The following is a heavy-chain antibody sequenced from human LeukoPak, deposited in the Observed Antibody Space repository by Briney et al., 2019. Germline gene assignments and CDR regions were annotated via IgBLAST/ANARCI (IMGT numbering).Heavy chain of an antibody. V-gene: IGHV3-9*03. J-gene: IGHJ4*02. D-gene: IGHD1-26*01. CDR3: SKRESGFSYSPFDY. CDR1: GFTFDDYA. Sequence: GGSLRLSCAASGFTFDDYAMHWVRQAPGKGLEWVSGISWSSGSIGYADSVKGRFTISRDNAKNSLYLQMNSLRAEDMAFYYCSKRESGFSYSPFDYWGQGTLVTVSS. CDR2: ISWSSGSI.